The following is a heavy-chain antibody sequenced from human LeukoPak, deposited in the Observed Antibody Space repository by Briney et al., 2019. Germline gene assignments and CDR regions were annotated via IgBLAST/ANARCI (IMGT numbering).Heavy chain of an antibody. J-gene: IGHJ3*02. Sequence: SETLSLTCTFTGGSIISYYWSWIRQPAGKGLAWIGRIYTSGSTNYNPSLKSRVTMSVDTSKNQFSLKLSSVTAADTAVYYCARGAVAGTTWAFDIWGQGTMVTVSS. V-gene: IGHV4-4*07. CDR2: IYTSGST. D-gene: IGHD6-19*01. CDR3: ARGAVAGTTWAFDI. CDR1: GGSIISYY.